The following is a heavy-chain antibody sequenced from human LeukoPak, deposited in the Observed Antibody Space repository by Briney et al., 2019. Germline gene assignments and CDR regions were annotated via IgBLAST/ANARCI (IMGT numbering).Heavy chain of an antibody. Sequence: PSETLSLTCTVSGGSISSYYWSWIRQPPGKGLEWIGYIYTSGSTNYNPSLKSRVTISVDTSKNQFSLKLSSVTAADTAVYYCARGVNRRSNNNWFDPWGQGTLVTVSS. CDR2: IYTSGST. CDR1: GGSISSYY. D-gene: IGHD3-16*02. J-gene: IGHJ5*02. V-gene: IGHV4-4*09. CDR3: ARGVNRRSNNNWFDP.